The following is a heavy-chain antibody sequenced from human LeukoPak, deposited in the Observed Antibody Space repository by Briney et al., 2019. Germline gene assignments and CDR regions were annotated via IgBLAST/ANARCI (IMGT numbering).Heavy chain of an antibody. CDR1: GGSFSGYY. CDR2: INHSGST. D-gene: IGHD3-10*01. CDR3: AKSDYYASGLDY. Sequence: PSETLSLTCAVYGGSFSGYYRSWIRKPPGKGLEWIGEINHSGSTNYNPSLKSRVTISVDTSKKQFSLKLSSVTAADTAVYYCAKSDYYASGLDYWGQGTLVTVSS. V-gene: IGHV4-34*01. J-gene: IGHJ4*02.